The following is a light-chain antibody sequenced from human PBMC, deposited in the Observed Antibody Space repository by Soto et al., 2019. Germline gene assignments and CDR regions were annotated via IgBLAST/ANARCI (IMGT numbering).Light chain of an antibody. CDR1: QSLLHSNGYNY. J-gene: IGKJ3*01. CDR2: LGS. Sequence: DIVMTQSPLSLPVTPGEPASISCRSSQSLLHSNGYNYLDWYLQKPGQSPQLLIYLGSNRASGVPDRFSGSGSGTDFTLKISRVEAEDVWVYYCMQALKTLFTFGPGTKVDIK. V-gene: IGKV2-28*01. CDR3: MQALKTLFT.